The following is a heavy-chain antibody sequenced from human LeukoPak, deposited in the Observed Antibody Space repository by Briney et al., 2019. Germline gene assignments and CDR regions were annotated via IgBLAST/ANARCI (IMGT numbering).Heavy chain of an antibody. V-gene: IGHV3-30-3*01. CDR2: ISLITDFQ. CDR3: AREGYSSGHSPAFDI. J-gene: IGHJ3*02. D-gene: IGHD2-15*01. Sequence: GGSLRLSCAASGFSPNSRVMHWLRQAPGKGLEWVSGISLITDFQHYAASVKGRFTISADNSKNILYLEVNSLMIEDTAVYYCAREGYSSGHSPAFDIWGQGTMVTVSA. CDR1: GFSPNSRV.